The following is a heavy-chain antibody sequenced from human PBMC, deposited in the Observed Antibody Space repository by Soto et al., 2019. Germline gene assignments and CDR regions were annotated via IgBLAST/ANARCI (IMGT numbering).Heavy chain of an antibody. Sequence: QITLKESGPTLVKPTQTLTLTCTFSGFSLSTSGVGVGWIRQPPGKALEWLALIYWDDAKHYSPSLKSRLTITKDTSKNQVVLTMTNVVPVDTGTYYCAHAPYCSDGDCYAWNNWFDPWGQGTLVTVSS. D-gene: IGHD2-15*01. CDR1: GFSLSTSGVG. J-gene: IGHJ5*02. CDR3: AHAPYCSDGDCYAWNNWFDP. CDR2: IYWDDAK. V-gene: IGHV2-5*02.